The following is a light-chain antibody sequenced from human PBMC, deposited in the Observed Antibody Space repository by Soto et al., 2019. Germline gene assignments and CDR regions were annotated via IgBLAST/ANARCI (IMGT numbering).Light chain of an antibody. CDR1: QGISSY. J-gene: IGKJ1*01. V-gene: IGKV1-8*01. CDR3: QQYYSYPWT. CDR2: AAS. Sequence: AIRMTQSPSSFSASTGDRVTITCRASQGISSYLAWYQQKPWKAPKLLIYAASTLQSGVPSRFSGSGSGTDFNLTISCLQSEDFATYYCQQYYSYPWTFGQGTKVEIK.